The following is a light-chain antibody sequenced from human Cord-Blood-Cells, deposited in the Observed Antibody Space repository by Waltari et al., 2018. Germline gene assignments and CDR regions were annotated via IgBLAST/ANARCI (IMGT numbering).Light chain of an antibody. CDR3: CSYAGSYTWV. CDR1: SSDVGGYNY. Sequence: QSALTQPRSVSGSPGQSVTIPCTGTSSDVGGYNYVSWYQQHPGKAPKLIIYVVSKRPAGVPDRFSGSKSGNTASLTISGLQAEDEADYYCCSYAGSYTWVFGGGTKLTVL. J-gene: IGLJ3*02. CDR2: VVS. V-gene: IGLV2-11*01.